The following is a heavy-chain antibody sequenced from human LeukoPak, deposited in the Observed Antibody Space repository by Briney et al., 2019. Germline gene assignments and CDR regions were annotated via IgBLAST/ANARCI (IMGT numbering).Heavy chain of an antibody. Sequence: PGGSLRLSCAASGFTFSSYGMHWVRQAPGKGLEWVSAISGSGGSTYYADSVKGRFTISRDNSKNTLYLQMNSLRAEDTAVYYCAKEGGEDSSGYYYYMDVWGKGTTVTISS. V-gene: IGHV3-23*01. CDR2: ISGSGGST. D-gene: IGHD3-16*01. J-gene: IGHJ6*03. CDR1: GFTFSSYG. CDR3: AKEGGEDSSGYYYYMDV.